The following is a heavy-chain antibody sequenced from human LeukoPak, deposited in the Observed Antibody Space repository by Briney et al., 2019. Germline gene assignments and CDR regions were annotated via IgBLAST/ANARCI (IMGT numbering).Heavy chain of an antibody. CDR3: ARFEGLNWFDP. J-gene: IGHJ5*02. D-gene: IGHD3-10*01. CDR2: IYYSGST. CDR1: GGSISSGDYY. V-gene: IGHV4-30-4*01. Sequence: SQTLSLTCTVSGGSISSGDYYWSWIRQPPEKGLEWIGYIYYSGSTYYNPSLKSRVTISVDTSKNQFSLKLSSVTAADTAVYYCARFEGLNWFDPWGQGTLVTVSS.